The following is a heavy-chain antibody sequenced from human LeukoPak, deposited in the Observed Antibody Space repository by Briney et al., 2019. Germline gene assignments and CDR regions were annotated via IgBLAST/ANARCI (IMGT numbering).Heavy chain of an antibody. CDR1: GGSFSGYY. Sequence: SETLSLTCAVYGGSFSGYYWSWIRQPPGKGLEWMGEINHSGSTNYNPSLNSRVTISVDTSKNQCSLKLTSVTAADTPVYYCARDSGSSWSPPPQPFDYWGQGTLVTVSS. CDR3: ARDSGSSWSPPPQPFDY. V-gene: IGHV4-34*01. D-gene: IGHD6-13*01. J-gene: IGHJ4*02. CDR2: INHSGST.